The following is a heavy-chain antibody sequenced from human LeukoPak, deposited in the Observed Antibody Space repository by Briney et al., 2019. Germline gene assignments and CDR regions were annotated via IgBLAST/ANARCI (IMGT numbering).Heavy chain of an antibody. CDR3: AGASYGSGTSGGSGMDV. CDR2: IYHSGST. Sequence: PSETLSLTCAVSGGSISSSNWWGWVRQPPGKGLEWIGEIYHSGSTNYNPSLKSRVTISVDKSKNQFSLKLSSVTAADTAVYYCAGASYGSGTSGGSGMDVWGKGTTVTVSS. D-gene: IGHD3-10*01. V-gene: IGHV4-4*02. J-gene: IGHJ6*04. CDR1: GGSISSSNW.